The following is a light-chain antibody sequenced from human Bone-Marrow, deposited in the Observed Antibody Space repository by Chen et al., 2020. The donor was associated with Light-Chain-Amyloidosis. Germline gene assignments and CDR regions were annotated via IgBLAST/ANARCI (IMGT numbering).Light chain of an antibody. V-gene: IGLV2-23*01. CDR1: SSAVGTYNL. CDR2: EAK. J-gene: IGLJ3*02. CDR3: CSYAGRGKM. Sequence: QSALTQPASVSGSPGQSITISCTGSSSAVGTYNLVSWYQHHPGKAPKLSIYEAKKRPSGVSTRFSGSRSGYTASLTISGLQAEDEADYYCCSYAGRGKMFGGGTKLTVL.